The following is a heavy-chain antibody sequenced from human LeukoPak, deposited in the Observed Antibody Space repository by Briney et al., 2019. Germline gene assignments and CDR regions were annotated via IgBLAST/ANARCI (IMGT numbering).Heavy chain of an antibody. CDR3: ARDGIAVAGYAFDI. V-gene: IGHV3-7*01. CDR2: IKQDGSEK. CDR1: GFTFSSYG. J-gene: IGHJ3*02. Sequence: GGSLRLSCAASGFTFSSYGMHWVRQAPGKGLEWVANIKQDGSEKYYVDSVKGRFTISRDNAKNSLYLQMNSLRAEDTAVYYCARDGIAVAGYAFDIWGQGTMVTVSS. D-gene: IGHD6-19*01.